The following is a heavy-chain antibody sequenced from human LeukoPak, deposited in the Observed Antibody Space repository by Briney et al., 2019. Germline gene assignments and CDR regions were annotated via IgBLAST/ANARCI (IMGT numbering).Heavy chain of an antibody. Sequence: GGSLRLSCAASGFTFSSYWMSWVRQAPGKGLEWVANIKQDGSEKYYVDSVKGRFTISRDNAKNSLYLQMNSLRAEDTAVYYCARSPPTTYDFWSGYYTSAFDIWGQGTMVTVSS. CDR1: GFTFSSYW. V-gene: IGHV3-7*01. CDR2: IKQDGSEK. J-gene: IGHJ3*02. CDR3: ARSPPTTYDFWSGYYTSAFDI. D-gene: IGHD3-3*01.